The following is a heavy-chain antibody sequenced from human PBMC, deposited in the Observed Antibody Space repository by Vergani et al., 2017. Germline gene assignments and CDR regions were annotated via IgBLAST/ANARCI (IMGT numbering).Heavy chain of an antibody. D-gene: IGHD2-2*01. J-gene: IGHJ3*02. Sequence: EVQLLESGGGLVQPGGSLRLSCAASGFTFSSYAMSWVRQAPGKGLEWVSAISGSGGSTYYADSVKGRFTISRDNSKNTLYLQMNSLRAEDTAVYYCAIDQSYCSSTSCNAFDIWGQGTMVTVSS. CDR2: ISGSGGST. CDR1: GFTFSSYA. CDR3: AIDQSYCSSTSCNAFDI. V-gene: IGHV3-23*01.